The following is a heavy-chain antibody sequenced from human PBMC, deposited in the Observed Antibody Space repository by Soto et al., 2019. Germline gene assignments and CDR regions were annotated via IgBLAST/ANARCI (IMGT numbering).Heavy chain of an antibody. CDR3: AKADDYGDPHFDY. D-gene: IGHD4-17*01. CDR1: GFTFSSYA. Sequence: GGSLRLSCAASGFTFSSYAMSWVRQAPGKGLEWVSAISGSGGSTYCADSVKGRFTISRDNSKNTLYLQMNSLRAEDTAVYYWAKADDYGDPHFDYWGQGTLVTVSS. V-gene: IGHV3-23*01. J-gene: IGHJ4*02. CDR2: ISGSGGST.